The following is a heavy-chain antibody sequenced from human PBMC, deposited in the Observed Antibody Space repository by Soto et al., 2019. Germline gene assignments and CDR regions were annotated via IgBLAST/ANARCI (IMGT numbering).Heavy chain of an antibody. CDR2: IGKSGYPI. Sequence: GGSLRLSCAASGFIFSDYEMHWVRQAPGKGLEWVSFIGKSGYPIYYADPVKGRFTMSRDNAKYSLTLQMNSLRAEDMAFYDCARNLPAGNPIQCDTWGQGALVTVSS. CDR1: GFIFSDYE. J-gene: IGHJ5*02. CDR3: ARNLPAGNPIQCDT. D-gene: IGHD6-13*01. V-gene: IGHV3-48*03.